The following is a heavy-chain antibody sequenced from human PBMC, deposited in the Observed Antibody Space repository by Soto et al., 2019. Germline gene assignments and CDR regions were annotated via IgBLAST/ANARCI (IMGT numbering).Heavy chain of an antibody. Sequence: QVQLVQSGAEVKKPGSSVKVSCKASGGTFSSYAISWVRQAPGQGLEWMGGIIPIFGTANYAQKIKGRVTITADESTSTAYMELSSLRSEDTAVYYCAREANRGGYSSSPFDYWGQGTLVTVSS. CDR1: GGTFSSYA. CDR2: IIPIFGTA. D-gene: IGHD6-13*01. CDR3: AREANRGGYSSSPFDY. J-gene: IGHJ4*02. V-gene: IGHV1-69*01.